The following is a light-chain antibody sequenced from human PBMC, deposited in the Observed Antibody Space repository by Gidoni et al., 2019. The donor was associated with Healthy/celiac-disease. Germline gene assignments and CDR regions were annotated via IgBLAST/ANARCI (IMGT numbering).Light chain of an antibody. J-gene: IGKJ2*01. CDR3: QQYGSSPPYT. CDR2: GAS. Sequence: LSCRASQSVSSSYLAWYQQKPGQAPRLLIYGASSRGTGIPDRFSGSGSGTDFTLTISRLEPEDFAVYYCQQYGSSPPYTFGQGTKLEIK. CDR1: QSVSSSY. V-gene: IGKV3-20*01.